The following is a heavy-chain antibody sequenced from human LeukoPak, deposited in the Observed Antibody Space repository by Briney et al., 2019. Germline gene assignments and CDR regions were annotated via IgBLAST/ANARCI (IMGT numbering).Heavy chain of an antibody. CDR2: INPSTGVT. V-gene: IGHV1-2*02. CDR1: GYTFTHYY. CDR3: ARAPLGGNYEA. D-gene: IGHD4-11*01. J-gene: IGHJ5*02. Sequence: ASVKVSCKASGYTFTHYYMHWVRQAPGQGLEWMGSINPSTGVTNYAQKFQGRVTMTRDTSISTAYVELSSLRSEDTAVYYCARAPLGGNYEAWGQGTLVTVSS.